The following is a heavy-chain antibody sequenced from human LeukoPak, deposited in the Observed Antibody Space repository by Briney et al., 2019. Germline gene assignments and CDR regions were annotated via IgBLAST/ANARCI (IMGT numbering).Heavy chain of an antibody. D-gene: IGHD5-24*01. CDR3: VRDKEMATTADLGH. CDR2: INGDGSRT. V-gene: IGHV3-74*01. CDR1: GFTFSSYW. Sequence: GGSLRLSCAASGFTFSSYWTHWVRQAPGKGLVWVSRINGDGSRTNNADSVKGRFTISRDNAKNTLYLQMNSLRAEDTAVYYCVRDKEMATTADLGHWGQGTLVTVSS. J-gene: IGHJ4*02.